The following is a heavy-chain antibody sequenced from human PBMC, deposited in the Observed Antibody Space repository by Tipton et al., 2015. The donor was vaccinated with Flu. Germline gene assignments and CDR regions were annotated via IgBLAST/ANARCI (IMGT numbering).Heavy chain of an antibody. Sequence: TLSLTCTVSSGSIRSTNYFCAWIRQPPGKRLELIGSIFPSGTTYYNPPLKSRVTISVDTSKSQFSLMLRSVTAADTAVYYCARLSYYDVDLKNFYFDHWGQGALVTVSS. CDR1: SGSIRSTNYF. CDR3: ARLSYYDVDLKNFYFDH. V-gene: IGHV4-39*01. D-gene: IGHD3-10*02. CDR2: IFPSGTT. J-gene: IGHJ4*02.